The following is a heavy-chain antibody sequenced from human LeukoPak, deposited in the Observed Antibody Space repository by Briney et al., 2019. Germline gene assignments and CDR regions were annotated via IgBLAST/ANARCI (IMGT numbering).Heavy chain of an antibody. Sequence: GGSLRLSCAASGFTFSSYAMHWVRQAPGKGLEWVAVISYDGSNKYYADSVKGRFTISRDNSKNTLYLQMNSLRAEDTAVYYSARDSPSWSSSLSRWGPAAFDIWGQGTMVTVSS. CDR2: ISYDGSNK. V-gene: IGHV3-30-3*01. D-gene: IGHD6-13*01. CDR1: GFTFSSYA. J-gene: IGHJ3*02. CDR3: ARDSPSWSSSLSRWGPAAFDI.